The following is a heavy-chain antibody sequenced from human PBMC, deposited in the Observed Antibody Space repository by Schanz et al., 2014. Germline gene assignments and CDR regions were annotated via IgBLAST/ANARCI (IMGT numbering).Heavy chain of an antibody. V-gene: IGHV3-23*04. Sequence: EVHLVESGGGLVQPGGSLRLSCAASGITFSSHSFNWVRQAPGKGLEWVSAISGSGGSTYYADSVKGRFTISRDNSKNTLYLQMNSLRAEDTAVYYCARKMKLGVYGGKGHDSLDIWGQGTMVTVSS. CDR3: ARKMKLGVYGGKGHDSLDI. J-gene: IGHJ3*02. CDR2: ISGSGGST. CDR1: GITFSSHS. D-gene: IGHD4-17*01.